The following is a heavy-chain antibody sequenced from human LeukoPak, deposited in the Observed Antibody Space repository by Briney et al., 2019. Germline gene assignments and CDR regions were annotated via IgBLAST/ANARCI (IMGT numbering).Heavy chain of an antibody. J-gene: IGHJ4*02. CDR2: INPNSGGT. V-gene: IGHV1-2*02. CDR3: ARDGALDQQLSVGYFDY. CDR1: GYTFTGYY. D-gene: IGHD6-13*01. Sequence: ASVKVSCKASGYTFTGYYMHWVRQAPGQGLGWMGWINPNSGGTNYAQKFQGRVTMTRDTSISTAYMELSRLRSDDTAVYYCARDGALDQQLSVGYFDYWGQGTLVTVSS.